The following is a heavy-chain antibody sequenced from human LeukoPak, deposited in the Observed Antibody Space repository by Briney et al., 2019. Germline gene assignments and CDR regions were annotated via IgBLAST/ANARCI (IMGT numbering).Heavy chain of an antibody. J-gene: IGHJ4*02. D-gene: IGHD2-2*01. V-gene: IGHV1-46*01. Sequence: ASVKVSCKASGYTFTNYYMHWVRQAPGQGLEWMGLIKPDVGSTIYPQKFQGRVTMTTDTSTSTVYMELSSLRSEDTAVYYCARALSGTSRMGNDYWGQGTLVTVSS. CDR1: GYTFTNYY. CDR2: IKPDVGST. CDR3: ARALSGTSRMGNDY.